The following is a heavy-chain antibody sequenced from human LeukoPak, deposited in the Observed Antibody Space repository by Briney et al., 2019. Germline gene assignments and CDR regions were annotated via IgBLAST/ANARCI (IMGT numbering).Heavy chain of an antibody. Sequence: LSGGSLRLSCAAPGFIFTNYFMSWVRQAPGKGLEWVASIKQDGSEKYYVDSVKGRFTISRDNAKNSLYLQMNSLRAEDTAVYYCARDWWYGSGSYQISWGQGTLVTVSS. CDR2: IKQDGSEK. J-gene: IGHJ5*02. CDR1: GFIFTNYF. D-gene: IGHD3-10*01. V-gene: IGHV3-7*03. CDR3: ARDWWYGSGSYQIS.